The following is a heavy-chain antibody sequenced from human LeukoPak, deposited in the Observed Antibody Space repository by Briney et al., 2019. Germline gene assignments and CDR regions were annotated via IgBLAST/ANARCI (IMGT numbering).Heavy chain of an antibody. CDR1: GGSISSYY. D-gene: IGHD3-3*01. CDR2: IHYSGST. Sequence: SETLSLTCTVSGGSISSYYWSWIRQPPGKGLEWIGYIHYSGSTNYKPSLKSRVTISVDTSKNQFSLKLSSVTAADTAVYYCARAERDDFWSGPPYLSKYYYYYMDVWGKGTTVTVSS. V-gene: IGHV4-59*01. J-gene: IGHJ6*03. CDR3: ARAERDDFWSGPPYLSKYYYYYMDV.